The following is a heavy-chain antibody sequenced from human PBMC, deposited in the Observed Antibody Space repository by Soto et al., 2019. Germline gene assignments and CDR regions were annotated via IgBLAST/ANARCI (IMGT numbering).Heavy chain of an antibody. CDR3: AKSLRVCRTTTCYAPAPEP. CDR2: INAGNGNT. V-gene: IGHV1-3*01. CDR1: GYTFTSYA. Sequence: ASVKVSCKASGYTFTSYAMHWVRQAPGQRLEWMGWINAGNGNTKYSQKFQGRVTITRDTSASTVYMELSSLTSEDTAVYYCAKSLRVCRTTTCYAPAPEPWGQGTLVTAPQ. D-gene: IGHD2-2*01. J-gene: IGHJ5*02.